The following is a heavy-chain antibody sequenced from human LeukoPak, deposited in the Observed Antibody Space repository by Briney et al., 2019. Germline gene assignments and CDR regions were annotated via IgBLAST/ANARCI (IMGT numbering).Heavy chain of an antibody. CDR2: ISWNSGSI. CDR3: ARSAYYDSSGYYSH. V-gene: IGHV3-9*01. CDR1: GFTFDDYA. D-gene: IGHD3-22*01. J-gene: IGHJ4*02. Sequence: GGSLRLSCAASGFTFDDYAMHWVRQAPGKGLEWVSGISWNSGSIGYADSVKGRFTISRDNAKNSLYLQMNSLRAEDTALYYCARSAYYDSSGYYSHWGQGTLVTVSS.